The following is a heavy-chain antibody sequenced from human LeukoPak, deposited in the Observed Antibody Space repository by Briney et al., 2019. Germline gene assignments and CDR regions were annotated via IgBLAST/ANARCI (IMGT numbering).Heavy chain of an antibody. CDR3: AKGLRLITGCSCDY. J-gene: IGHJ4*02. CDR2: ISGSGGST. D-gene: IGHD3-10*01. CDR1: GFTFSSYA. V-gene: IGHV3-23*01. Sequence: GGSLRLSCAASGFTFSSYAMSWVRQAPGKGLEWVSAISGSGGSTYYADSVKGRFTISRDNSKNTLYLQMNSLRAEDTAVYYCAKGLRLITGCSCDYWGQGTLVTVSS.